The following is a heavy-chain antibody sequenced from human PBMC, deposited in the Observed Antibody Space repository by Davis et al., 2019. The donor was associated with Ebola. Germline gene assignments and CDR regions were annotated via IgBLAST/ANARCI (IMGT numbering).Heavy chain of an antibody. CDR1: GGPVSSYA. D-gene: IGHD2-2*01. J-gene: IGHJ6*03. V-gene: IGHV1-69*13. CDR3: ARDSPNCSSTSCSYYYYYMDV. Sequence: SSVKVSFMASGGPVSSYAISWVRQAPGQGLEWMGGIIPIFCTANYAQKFQGRVTITADESTSTAYMELSSLRSEDTAVYYCARDSPNCSSTSCSYYYYYMDVWGKGTTVTVSS. CDR2: IIPIFCTA.